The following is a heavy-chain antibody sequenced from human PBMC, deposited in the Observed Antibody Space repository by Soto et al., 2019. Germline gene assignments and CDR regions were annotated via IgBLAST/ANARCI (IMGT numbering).Heavy chain of an antibody. J-gene: IGHJ4*02. CDR2: ISYDRSNE. CDR3: AKDPYRYCSSTSCDFGWIDY. V-gene: IGHV3-30*18. CDR1: GFTFSSYG. D-gene: IGHD2-2*01. Sequence: SGGSLSLSYAAGGFTFSSYGMHWVRQAPGKGMEWVAVISYDRSNEYYADSLKGRFTISRDNSKNTLYLQMNSLRAEDTAVYYCAKDPYRYCSSTSCDFGWIDYWGQGTLLTVSS.